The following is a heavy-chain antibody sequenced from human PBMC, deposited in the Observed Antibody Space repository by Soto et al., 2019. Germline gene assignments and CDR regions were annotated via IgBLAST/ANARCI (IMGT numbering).Heavy chain of an antibody. Sequence: EVQLLESGGGLAQPGGSLRLSCAASAFTFSSYAMSWVRQAPGKGLEWVSAVSGSGDSTYYADSVKGRFTISRDNSKNPLYLQMNSLRAEDTDVYYCAKGRASDCPGCTQDYWGQGTLVTVSS. CDR3: AKGRASDCPGCTQDY. J-gene: IGHJ4*02. V-gene: IGHV3-23*01. D-gene: IGHD2-21*02. CDR2: VSGSGDST. CDR1: AFTFSSYA.